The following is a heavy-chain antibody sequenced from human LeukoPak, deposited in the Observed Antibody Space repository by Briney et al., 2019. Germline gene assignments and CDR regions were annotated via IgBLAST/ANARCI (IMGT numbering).Heavy chain of an antibody. CDR3: AGPYYDFWSGSLDAFDI. CDR2: IYYSGST. CDR1: GGSISSSSYY. Sequence: SETLSLTCTVSGGSISSSSYYWGWIRRPPGKGLEWIGSIYYSGSTYYNPSLKSRVTISVDTSKNQFSLKLSSVTAADTAVYYCAGPYYDFWSGSLDAFDIWGQGTMVTVSS. V-gene: IGHV4-39*01. D-gene: IGHD3-3*01. J-gene: IGHJ3*02.